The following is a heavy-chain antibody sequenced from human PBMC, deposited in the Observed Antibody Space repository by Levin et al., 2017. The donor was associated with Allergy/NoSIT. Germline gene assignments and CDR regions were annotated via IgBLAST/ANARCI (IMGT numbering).Heavy chain of an antibody. CDR3: TRGPLGTGSYFDY. V-gene: IGHV1-8*01. CDR1: GYTFTNYD. J-gene: IGHJ4*02. Sequence: PGESLKISCKASGYTFTNYDINWVRQATGQGLEWMGWMNPNSGDTGYVQEFQGRVTMTRDTSISTAYMELSSLRSEDTAVYYCTRGPLGTGSYFDYWGQGTLVTVSS. CDR2: MNPNSGDT. D-gene: IGHD1-1*01.